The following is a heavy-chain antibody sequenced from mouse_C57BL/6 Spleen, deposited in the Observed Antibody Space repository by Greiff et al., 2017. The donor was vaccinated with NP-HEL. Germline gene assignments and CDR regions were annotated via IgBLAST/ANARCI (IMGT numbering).Heavy chain of an antibody. Sequence: EVKLMESGPELVKPGASVKMSCKASGYTFTDYNMHWVKQSHGKSLEWIGYINPNNGGTSYNQKFKGKATLTVNKSSSTAYMELRSLTSEDSAVYYCARDYYGGYFDVWGTGTTVTVSS. V-gene: IGHV1-22*01. D-gene: IGHD1-1*01. J-gene: IGHJ1*03. CDR2: INPNNGGT. CDR3: ARDYYGGYFDV. CDR1: GYTFTDYN.